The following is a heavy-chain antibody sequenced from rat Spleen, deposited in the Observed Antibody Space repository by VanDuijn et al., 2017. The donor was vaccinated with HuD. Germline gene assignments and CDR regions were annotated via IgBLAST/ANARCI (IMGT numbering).Heavy chain of an antibody. V-gene: IGHV5S13*01. CDR2: IGTGGGNT. J-gene: IGHJ4*01. CDR1: GFTFSNYG. Sequence: EVQLVESGGGLVQPGRSLKLSCAASGFTFSNYGMAWVRQAPTKGLEWVASIGTGGGNTYYRDSVKGRFTISRDNSRSTLYLQMDSLRSEDTATYYCTRDNERSYVMDAWGQGASVTVSS. CDR3: TRDNERSYVMDA.